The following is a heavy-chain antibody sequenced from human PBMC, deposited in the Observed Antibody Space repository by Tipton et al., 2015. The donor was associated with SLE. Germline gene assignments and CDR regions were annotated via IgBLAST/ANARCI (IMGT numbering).Heavy chain of an antibody. Sequence: SLRLSCAASGFTFSSYAMNWVRQAPGKGLEWVSLISGSGGSTYYADSVKGRFTISRDNSKNTLYLQMNSLRAEDTAVYYCANGPGVQAFDIWGQGTMVPVSS. CDR2: ISGSGGST. CDR1: GFTFSSYA. J-gene: IGHJ3*02. D-gene: IGHD3-10*01. CDR3: ANGPGVQAFDI. V-gene: IGHV3-23*01.